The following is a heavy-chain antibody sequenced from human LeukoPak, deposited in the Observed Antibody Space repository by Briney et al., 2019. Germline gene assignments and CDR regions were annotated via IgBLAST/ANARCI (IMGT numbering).Heavy chain of an antibody. J-gene: IGHJ4*02. Sequence: SETLSLTCTVSGXSISNYYGGWIRQPPGKGLEWIGYIYHSGSTNYNPSLKSRVTISVDTSKNQFSLKLSSVTAADTAVYYCARDLCVGGTCYGIDYWGQGTLVTVSS. V-gene: IGHV4-59*01. CDR1: GXSISNYY. D-gene: IGHD2-15*01. CDR3: ARDLCVGGTCYGIDY. CDR2: IYHSGST.